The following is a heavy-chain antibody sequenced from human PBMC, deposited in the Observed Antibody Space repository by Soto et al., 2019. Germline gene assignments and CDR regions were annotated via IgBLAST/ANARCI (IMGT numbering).Heavy chain of an antibody. Sequence: QVQLVQSGAEVKKPGSSVKVSCKASGGTFSSYAISWVRQAPGQGLEWMGGIIPIFGTANYAQKFQGRVTITADEPTSTAYMELSSLRSEDTAVYYCARAIWRFGQLLQSSGMDVWGQGTTVTVSS. CDR1: GGTFSSYA. J-gene: IGHJ6*02. D-gene: IGHD3-10*01. CDR2: IIPIFGTA. V-gene: IGHV1-69*01. CDR3: ARAIWRFGQLLQSSGMDV.